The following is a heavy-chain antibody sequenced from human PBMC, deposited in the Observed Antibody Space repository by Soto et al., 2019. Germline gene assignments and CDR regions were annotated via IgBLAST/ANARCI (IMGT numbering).Heavy chain of an antibody. CDR1: GGSISSGDYY. V-gene: IGHV4-30-4*01. CDR3: ARAHIAAAGNDAFEI. CDR2: MYYSGST. J-gene: IGHJ3*02. Sequence: SETLSLTCTVSGGSISSGDYYWSWIRQPPGKGLEWSGYMYYSGSTYYNPSLKSRVTISVATSKNQFSLKLSSVTAADTAVYYCARAHIAAAGNDAFEIWGQGTMVTVSS. D-gene: IGHD6-13*01.